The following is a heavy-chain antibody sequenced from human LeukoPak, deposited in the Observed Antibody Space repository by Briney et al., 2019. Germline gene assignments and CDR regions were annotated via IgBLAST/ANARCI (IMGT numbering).Heavy chain of an antibody. J-gene: IGHJ5*02. V-gene: IGHV3-53*01. Sequence: GGSLRLSCAASRLTVYSNYMHWVRQAPGKGLEWVSVIYTSGTTYYADSVKGRFTISRDDSKNTLYLQMNNLTAGDTAMYYCARDRTPHTLWLDPWGQGTLVIVSS. CDR3: ARDRTPHTLWLDP. CDR1: RLTVYSNY. CDR2: IYTSGTT.